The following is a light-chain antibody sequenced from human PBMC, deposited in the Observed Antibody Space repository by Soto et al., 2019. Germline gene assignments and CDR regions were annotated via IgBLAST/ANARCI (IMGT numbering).Light chain of an antibody. CDR2: DAS. CDR1: QSISTW. Sequence: DIQMTQSPSTLSASVGDRVTITCRASQSISTWLAWYQQKPGTAPKVLIYDASRLESGVPWRFSGSGSGTEFTLTISSLQPADFATYYCQQYNSYAWACGQGTKVEIK. J-gene: IGKJ1*01. CDR3: QQYNSYAWA. V-gene: IGKV1-5*01.